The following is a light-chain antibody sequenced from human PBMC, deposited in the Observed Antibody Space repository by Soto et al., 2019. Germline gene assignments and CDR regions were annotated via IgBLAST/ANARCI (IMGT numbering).Light chain of an antibody. CDR3: SSYTSSSTLV. CDR2: DVS. Sequence: QSALTQPASVYGSAGQSIAISCTGSSSDVGGYSYVSWYQQHPGKAPKPMIYDVSNRPSGVSDRFSGSRSGNTASLTISGLQAEDEADYYCSSYTSSSTLVFGGGTKLTVL. J-gene: IGLJ2*01. CDR1: SSDVGGYSY. V-gene: IGLV2-14*01.